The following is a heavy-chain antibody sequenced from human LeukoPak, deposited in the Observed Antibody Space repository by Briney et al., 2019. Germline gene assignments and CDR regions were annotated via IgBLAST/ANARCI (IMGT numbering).Heavy chain of an antibody. V-gene: IGHV1-2*02. CDR1: GYTFTGYY. Sequence: GASVKVSCEASGYTFTGYYMHWVRQAPGQGLEWMGWINPNSGGTNYAQKFQGRLTVTRDMSTSTVYMELSSLGSEDTAVYYCARDRGVLRYFDWLFEFDYWGQGTLVTVSS. CDR3: ARDRGVLRYFDWLFEFDY. D-gene: IGHD3-9*01. J-gene: IGHJ4*02. CDR2: INPNSGGT.